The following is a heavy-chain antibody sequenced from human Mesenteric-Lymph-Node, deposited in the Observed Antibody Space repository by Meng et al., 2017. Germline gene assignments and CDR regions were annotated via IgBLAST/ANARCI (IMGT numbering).Heavy chain of an antibody. CDR1: GYSISSGYY. Sequence: SETLSLTCTVSGYSISSGYYWGWIRQPPGKGLEWIGSISYSGSTDYNPSLRSRVTIAVDTSKNQFSLKLSSVTAADTALYYCARVGSSGFYYFDYWGQGTLVTVSS. V-gene: IGHV4-38-2*02. CDR2: ISYSGST. CDR3: ARVGSSGFYYFDY. J-gene: IGHJ4*02. D-gene: IGHD6-19*01.